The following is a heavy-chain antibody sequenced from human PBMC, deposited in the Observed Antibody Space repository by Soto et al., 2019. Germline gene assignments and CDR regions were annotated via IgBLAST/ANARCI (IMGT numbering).Heavy chain of an antibody. CDR1: GGTFSTYV. D-gene: IGHD1-26*01. V-gene: IGHV1-69*12. Sequence: QVQLVQSGAEVKKPGSSVKVSCKASGGTFSTYVISWVRQAPGQGLEWMGGIIPVFATTNYAQKFQGRVTIAADESTRTGYMELNSLRSEDTAVYYCARGRIAGAATDFYYYAMDVWGQGTSVTVSS. CDR2: IIPVFATT. CDR3: ARGRIAGAATDFYYYAMDV. J-gene: IGHJ6*02.